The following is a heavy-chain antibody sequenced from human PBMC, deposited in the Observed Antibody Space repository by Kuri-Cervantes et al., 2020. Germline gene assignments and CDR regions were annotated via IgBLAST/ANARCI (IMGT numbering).Heavy chain of an antibody. V-gene: IGHV3-30*19. Sequence: GGSLRLSCAASGFTFSSYGMHWVRQAPGKGLEWVAVISYDGSNKYYADSVKGRFTISRDNSKNTLYLQMNSLRAEDTAVYYCARAKIYFDYWGQEPWSPSPQ. J-gene: IGHJ4*01. CDR2: ISYDGSNK. CDR1: GFTFSSYG. CDR3: ARAKIYFDY.